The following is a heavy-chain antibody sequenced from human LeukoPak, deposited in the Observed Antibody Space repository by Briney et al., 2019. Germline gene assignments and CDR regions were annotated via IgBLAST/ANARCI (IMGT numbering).Heavy chain of an antibody. D-gene: IGHD2-21*01. Sequence: SETLSLTCTVSGGSISSSSYYWGWIRQPPGKGLEWIGSIYYSGSTYHNSSLKSRVTISIDTSKNQFSLKLSSVTAADTAVYYCARDHGLLHMFDPWGQGTLVTVSS. V-gene: IGHV4-39*07. J-gene: IGHJ5*02. CDR3: ARDHGLLHMFDP. CDR2: IYYSGST. CDR1: GGSISSSSYY.